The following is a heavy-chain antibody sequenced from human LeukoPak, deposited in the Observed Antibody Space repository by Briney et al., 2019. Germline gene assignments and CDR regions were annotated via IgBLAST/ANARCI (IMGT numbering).Heavy chain of an antibody. CDR3: ARGQPLGTSGHGMDV. J-gene: IGHJ6*02. CDR1: GGTFSSHT. D-gene: IGHD3-10*01. V-gene: IGHV1-69*02. CDR2: ITPVIGIA. Sequence: GSSVKVSCKASGGTFSSHTISWVRQAPGQGLEWMGRITPVIGIANYAKKFQGRVTITAHKSTSTAYMELSSLRSDDTAVYYCARGQPLGTSGHGMDVWGQGTTVTVSS.